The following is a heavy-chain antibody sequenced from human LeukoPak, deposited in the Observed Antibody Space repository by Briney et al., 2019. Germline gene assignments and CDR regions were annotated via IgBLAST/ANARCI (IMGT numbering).Heavy chain of an antibody. J-gene: IGHJ5*02. D-gene: IGHD6-19*01. CDR1: GITLSNYA. CDR2: IEASGGAT. V-gene: IGHV3-23*01. CDR3: AKGSGSGWYGWFAP. Sequence: GGSLRLSCAVSGITLSNYAMYWVRQAPGKGLEWVSSIEASGGATYYADAVKGRFTISRDNSKNTFYLQMNSLRAEDTALYYCAKGSGSGWYGWFAPWGQGTLVTVSS.